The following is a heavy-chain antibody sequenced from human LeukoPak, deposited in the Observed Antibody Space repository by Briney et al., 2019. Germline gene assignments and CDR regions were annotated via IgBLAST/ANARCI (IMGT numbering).Heavy chain of an antibody. CDR1: GGSISSSSYY. V-gene: IGHV4-39*01. Sequence: SETLSLTCTVSGGSISSSSYYWGWIRQPPGKGLEWIGSIYYSGSTYYNPSLKSRVTISVDTSKNQFSLKLSSVTAADTAVYYCASPSVEYSSSWGYWGQGTLVTVSS. CDR3: ASPSVEYSSSWGY. J-gene: IGHJ4*02. CDR2: IYYSGST. D-gene: IGHD6-6*01.